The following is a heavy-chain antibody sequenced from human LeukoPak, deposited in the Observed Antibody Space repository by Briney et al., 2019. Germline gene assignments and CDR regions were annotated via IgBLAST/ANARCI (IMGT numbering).Heavy chain of an antibody. CDR2: ITGDGSST. CDR3: ARSNWPYYFDY. CDR1: EFTFNTYW. J-gene: IGHJ4*02. Sequence: QPGGSLRLSCAASEFTFNTYWMHWVRQAPGKGLVWVSWITGDGSSTRYADSVKGRFTISRDNAKNTLYLQVNSLRAEDTAVYYCARSNWPYYFDYWGQGTLVTVSS. V-gene: IGHV3-74*01. D-gene: IGHD1-1*01.